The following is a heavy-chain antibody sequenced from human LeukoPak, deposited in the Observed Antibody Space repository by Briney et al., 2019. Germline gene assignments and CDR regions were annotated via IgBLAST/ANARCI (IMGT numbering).Heavy chain of an antibody. CDR1: GDSVSSNSAA. V-gene: IGHV6-1*01. CDR2: TYYRSKWYN. D-gene: IGHD6-19*01. Sequence: SQTLSLTCAISGDSVSSNSAAWNWLRQSPSRGLEWLGRTYYRSKWYNDYAVSVKSRIPINPDTSKNQFSLQLNSVTPEDTAVYFWARRIAVAGTLNYWGQGTLVTVSS. CDR3: ARRIAVAGTLNY. J-gene: IGHJ4*02.